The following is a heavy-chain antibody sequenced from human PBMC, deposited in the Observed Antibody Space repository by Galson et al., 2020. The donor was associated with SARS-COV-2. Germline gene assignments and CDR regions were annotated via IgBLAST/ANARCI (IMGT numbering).Heavy chain of an antibody. Sequence: GGSMRLSCVASGFTFTPYSIHWVRQAPGKGLEWVSSISSTSVYIHYADSVKGRFTISRDNAKNSVYLQVNSLRAEDTAVYYCVRGAVTGAIDYWGQGTLVTVSS. CDR2: ISSTSVYI. CDR3: VRGAVTGAIDY. V-gene: IGHV3-21*01. CDR1: GFTFTPYS. J-gene: IGHJ4*02. D-gene: IGHD6-19*01.